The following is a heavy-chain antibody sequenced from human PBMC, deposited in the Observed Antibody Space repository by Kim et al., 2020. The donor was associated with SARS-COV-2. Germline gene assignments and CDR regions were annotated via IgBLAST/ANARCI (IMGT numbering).Heavy chain of an antibody. V-gene: IGHV3-30*02. J-gene: IGHJ4*02. Sequence: AAPEKGRFPISRNNSKNTLYLQMNSLGAEDTAVYYCAKDLGIAVAGTGFDYWGQGTLVTVSS. D-gene: IGHD6-19*01. CDR3: AKDLGIAVAGTGFDY.